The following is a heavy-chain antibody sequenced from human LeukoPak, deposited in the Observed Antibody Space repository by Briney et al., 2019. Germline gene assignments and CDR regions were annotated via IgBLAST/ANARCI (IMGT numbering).Heavy chain of an antibody. CDR1: KFTFSDYY. CDR3: ARDIPYYYYYMDV. V-gene: IGHV3-11*04. CDR2: ISSISSTM. Sequence: GGSLRLSCAASKFTFSDYYMSWIRQAPGKGLEWVSYISSISSTMYYADSVKGRFTISRDNAKNSLYLQMNSLRAEDTAVYYCARDIPYYYYYMDVWGKGTTVTISS. J-gene: IGHJ6*03. D-gene: IGHD2-2*02.